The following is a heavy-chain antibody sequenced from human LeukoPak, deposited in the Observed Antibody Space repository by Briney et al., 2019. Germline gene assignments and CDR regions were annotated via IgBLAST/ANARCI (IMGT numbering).Heavy chain of an antibody. J-gene: IGHJ4*02. Sequence: ASVKVSCKASGYTFTGYYMQWVRQAPGQGLEWMGWINPNSGGTKYAQKFQGRVTLTRDTSINTAYMELRRLRSDDTALYYCARDQGSGYYSNNFDFWGQGTLVTVSS. CDR1: GYTFTGYY. CDR3: ARDQGSGYYSNNFDF. V-gene: IGHV1-2*02. D-gene: IGHD3-22*01. CDR2: INPNSGGT.